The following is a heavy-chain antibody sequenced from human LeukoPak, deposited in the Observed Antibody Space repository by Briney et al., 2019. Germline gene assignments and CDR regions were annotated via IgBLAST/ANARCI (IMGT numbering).Heavy chain of an antibody. J-gene: IGHJ4*02. V-gene: IGHV1-18*04. D-gene: IGHD3-9*01. CDR2: ISAYNGNT. Sequence: ASVKVSCKASGYTFTSYGISWVRQAPGQGLEWMGWISAYNGNTNYAQKLQGRVTMTTDTSTSTAYMELRSLRSDDTAVYYCARVLDAILTGYYPFDYWGQGTLVTVSS. CDR3: ARVLDAILTGYYPFDY. CDR1: GYTFTSYG.